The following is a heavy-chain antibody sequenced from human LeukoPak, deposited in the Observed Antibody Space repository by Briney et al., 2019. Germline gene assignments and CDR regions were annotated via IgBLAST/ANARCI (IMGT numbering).Heavy chain of an antibody. CDR1: GGSFSDYY. V-gene: IGHV4-34*01. D-gene: IGHD5-18*01. CDR3: ARGVRGYSYAD. J-gene: IGHJ4*02. Sequence: SETLSLTCAVYGGSFSDYYWSWIRQPPGKGLEWIGEINHSGSTNYNPSLKSRVTISVDTSKNQFSLKLSSVTAADTAVYYCARGVRGYSYADWGQGTLVTVSS. CDR2: INHSGST.